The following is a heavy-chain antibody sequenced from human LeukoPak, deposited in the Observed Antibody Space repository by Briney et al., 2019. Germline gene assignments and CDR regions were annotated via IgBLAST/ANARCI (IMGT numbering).Heavy chain of an antibody. J-gene: IGHJ4*02. V-gene: IGHV3-74*01. CDR1: GFTFSSYA. Sequence: PGGSLRLSCAAPGFTFSSYAMSWVRQAPGKGLVWVSRIKYDASSTSYADSVKGRFTISRDNAKNTLYLQMNSLRAEDTAVYYCARGATYAYYQDYWGQGTLVTVSS. CDR3: ARGATYAYYQDY. D-gene: IGHD1-26*01. CDR2: IKYDASST.